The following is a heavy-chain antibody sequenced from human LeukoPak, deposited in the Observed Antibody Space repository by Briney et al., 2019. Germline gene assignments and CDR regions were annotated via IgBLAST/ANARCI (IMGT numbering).Heavy chain of an antibody. D-gene: IGHD3-9*01. V-gene: IGHV3-74*01. J-gene: IGHJ4*02. CDR2: VNNDGSSP. CDR3: AKVSDYDILTGYYSSRPPRWALDY. Sequence: TGGSLRLSCAASGFTFSRYWMHWVRQAPGKGLVWVSRVNNDGSSPSYADSVKGRFTISRDNAKNTLYLQMNSLRAEDTAVYYCAKVSDYDILTGYYSSRPPRWALDYWGQGTLVTVSS. CDR1: GFTFSRYW.